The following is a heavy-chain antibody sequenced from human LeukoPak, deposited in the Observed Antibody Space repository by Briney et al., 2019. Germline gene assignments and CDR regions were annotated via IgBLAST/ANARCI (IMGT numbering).Heavy chain of an antibody. CDR2: ISSSSSTT. CDR3: ARGFSSMCDY. V-gene: IGHV3-48*04. J-gene: IGHJ4*02. CDR1: GFTFSSYS. Sequence: GGSLRLSCEASGFTFSSYSMNWVRQAPGKGLEWFSCISSSSSTTYYADSVKGRFTISRDNAKNSLYLQMNSLRAEDTAVYYCARGFSSMCDYWGQGTLVTVSS. D-gene: IGHD6-13*01.